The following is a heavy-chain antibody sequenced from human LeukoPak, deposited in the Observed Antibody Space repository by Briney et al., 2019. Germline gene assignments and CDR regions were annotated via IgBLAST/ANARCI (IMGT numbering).Heavy chain of an antibody. CDR2: MSDSGTNT. CDR1: GFTFSTYG. D-gene: IGHD5-18*01. J-gene: IGHJ4*02. V-gene: IGHV3-23*01. Sequence: GGTLRLSCGASGFTFSTYGMTWVRQAPGKGLEWVSGMSDSGTNTYYADSVKGRFTISRDNSKNMLYLQMNSLRAEDTAVYYCARGIWLHNFDYWGQGTLVTVSS. CDR3: ARGIWLHNFDY.